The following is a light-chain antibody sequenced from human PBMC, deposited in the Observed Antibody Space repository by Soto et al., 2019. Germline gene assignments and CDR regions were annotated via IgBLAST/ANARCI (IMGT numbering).Light chain of an antibody. Sequence: DIQMTQSPSTLSASVEDRDTVTCRASQTISSWLAWYQQKPGKAPTLLIYDASTLESGVPSRFSGSRSGTDFTLTVSCLQPEDFATYYCQQFDDYPFTFGPGTKVDIK. CDR2: DAS. J-gene: IGKJ3*01. V-gene: IGKV1-5*01. CDR1: QTISSW. CDR3: QQFDDYPFT.